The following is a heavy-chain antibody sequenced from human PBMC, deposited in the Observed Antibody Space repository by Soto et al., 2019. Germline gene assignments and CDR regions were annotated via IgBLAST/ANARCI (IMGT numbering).Heavy chain of an antibody. CDR3: ARDRTYFGSGAVGMDV. CDR1: GFTFTTYA. J-gene: IGHJ6*02. D-gene: IGHD3-10*01. V-gene: IGHV3-30*04. Sequence: GGSLRLSCAASGFTFTTYAIHWVRQAPGKGLEWVAVISNDGRGKYYADSVKGRFTISRDNSKNTLYLQMNSLRAEDTAVYYCARDRTYFGSGAVGMDVWGQGTTVTVSS. CDR2: ISNDGRGK.